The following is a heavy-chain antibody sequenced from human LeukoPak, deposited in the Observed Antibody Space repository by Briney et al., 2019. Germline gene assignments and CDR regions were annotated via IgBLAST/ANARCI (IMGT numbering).Heavy chain of an antibody. V-gene: IGHV3-21*01. J-gene: IGHJ6*03. Sequence: GGSLRLSCAASGFTFSSYSMNWVRQAPGKGLEWVSSISSSSSYIYYADSVKGRFTISRDNAKNSLYLQMNSLRAEDTAVYYCAREGYYDFWSGYYAYYYYMDVWGKGTTVTVSS. CDR2: ISSSSSYI. CDR1: GFTFSSYS. D-gene: IGHD3-3*01. CDR3: AREGYYDFWSGYYAYYYYMDV.